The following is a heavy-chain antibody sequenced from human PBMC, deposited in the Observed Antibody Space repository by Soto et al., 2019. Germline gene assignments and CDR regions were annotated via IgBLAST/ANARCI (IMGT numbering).Heavy chain of an antibody. CDR2: ISYDGSNK. CDR1: GFTFSSYA. CDR3: ARVPDDYDDAFDI. V-gene: IGHV3-30-3*01. D-gene: IGHD4-17*01. J-gene: IGHJ3*02. Sequence: PGGSLRLSCAASGFTFSSYAMHWVRQAPGKGLEWVAVISYDGSNKYYADSVKGRFTISRDNSKNTLYLQMNSLRAEDTAVYYCARVPDDYDDAFDIWGQGTMVTVSS.